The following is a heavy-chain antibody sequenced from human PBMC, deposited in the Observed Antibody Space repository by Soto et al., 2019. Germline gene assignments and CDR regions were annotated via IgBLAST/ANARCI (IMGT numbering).Heavy chain of an antibody. CDR1: GFTLSSNG. CDR2: IWYDGSDK. J-gene: IGHJ3*02. Sequence: QVQLVESGGGVVQPGKSLRLSCAASGFTLSSNGMHWVRQAPGKGLEWVAFIWYDGSDKYYADSVKGRFTISRDNSKNTLYLQMNCLRAEDTAVYYCARDRYPNYPPDAFDIWGQGTLVTVSS. V-gene: IGHV3-33*01. CDR3: ARDRYPNYPPDAFDI. D-gene: IGHD4-4*01.